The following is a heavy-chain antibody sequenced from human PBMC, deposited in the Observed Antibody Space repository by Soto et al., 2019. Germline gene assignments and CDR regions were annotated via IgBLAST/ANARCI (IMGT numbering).Heavy chain of an antibody. V-gene: IGHV3-23*01. D-gene: IGHD1-26*01. CDR1: GFTFSSYA. CDR2: ISSSGGTT. J-gene: IGHJ4*02. CDR3: AKEGDSGYFDY. Sequence: EVQLLESGGGLVQPGGSLRLSCAASGFTFSSYAMSWVRQAPGKGLEWVSTISSSGGTTDYADSVKGRFTISRDNSKNTLYLQMTSLRAEDTAVYYCAKEGDSGYFDYWGQGTLVTVSS.